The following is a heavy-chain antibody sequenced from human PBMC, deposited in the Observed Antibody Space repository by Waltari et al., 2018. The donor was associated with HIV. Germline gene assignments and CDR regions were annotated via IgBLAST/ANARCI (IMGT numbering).Heavy chain of an antibody. CDR3: ARHTPITGTFDP. Sequence: QLQLQGSGPGLVKPSETLSLTCTVSGGSINSSTHYWGWVRLSPGRGLEWLASIYYSGSTYYKPSLRSRVTISVDTSKNQFSLKLSSVTAADTAVYYCARHTPITGTFDPWGQGTLVTVSS. J-gene: IGHJ5*02. CDR1: GGSINSSTHY. CDR2: IYYSGST. V-gene: IGHV4-39*01. D-gene: IGHD1-20*01.